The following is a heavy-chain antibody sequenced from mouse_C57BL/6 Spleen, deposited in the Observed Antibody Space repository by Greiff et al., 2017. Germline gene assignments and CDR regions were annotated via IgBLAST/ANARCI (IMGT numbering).Heavy chain of an antibody. V-gene: IGHV1-69*01. J-gene: IGHJ2*01. CDR2: IDPSDSYT. D-gene: IGHD2-5*01. Sequence: QVQLQQPGAELVMPGASVKLSCKASGYTFTSYWMHWVKQRPGQGLEWIGEIDPSDSYTNYNQKFKGKSTLTVDKSSSTAYMQLSSLTSEDSAVYYCARSNSKRSYFDYWGQGTTLTVSS. CDR3: ARSNSKRSYFDY. CDR1: GYTFTSYW.